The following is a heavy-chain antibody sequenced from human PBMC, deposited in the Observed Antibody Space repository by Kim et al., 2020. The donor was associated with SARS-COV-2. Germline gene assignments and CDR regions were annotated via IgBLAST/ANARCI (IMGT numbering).Heavy chain of an antibody. J-gene: IGHJ4*02. CDR1: GFTFSSYA. CDR2: IRSNGGST. Sequence: GGSLRLSCSASGFTFSSYAMHWVRQAPGKGLEYVSAIRSNGGSTYYADSVKGRFSISRDNSKNTLYLQMSCLRADDTAVYYCVKDSSTWYLTEGCFDYWGQGTLVTVSS. V-gene: IGHV3-64D*06. D-gene: IGHD6-13*01. CDR3: VKDSSTWYLTEGCFDY.